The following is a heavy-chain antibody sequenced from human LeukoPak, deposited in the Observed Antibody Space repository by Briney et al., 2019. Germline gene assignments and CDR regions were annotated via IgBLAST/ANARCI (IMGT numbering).Heavy chain of an antibody. CDR1: GFTFNNYA. V-gene: IGHV3-21*01. Sequence: PGGSLRLSCASSGFTFNNYAMTWVRQAPGKGLEWVSSITGTSSYIYYADSVKGRFTISRDNAYNSLYLQMNSLRAEDAAVYYCARGVFYGSDNWGQGTLVTVSS. CDR2: ITGTSSYI. D-gene: IGHD3-10*01. CDR3: ARGVFYGSDN. J-gene: IGHJ4*02.